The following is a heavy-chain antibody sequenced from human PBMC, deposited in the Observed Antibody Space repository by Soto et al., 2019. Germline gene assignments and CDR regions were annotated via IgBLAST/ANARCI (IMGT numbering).Heavy chain of an antibody. CDR3: ARGLPLLLTGFDAFDI. Sequence: PGGSLRLSCAASVFTFSSYAMHWVRQAPGKGLEYVSAISSNGGSTYYANSVKGRFTIPRDNSKNTLYLQMGSLRAEDMAVYYCARGLPLLLTGFDAFDIWGQGTMVTVSS. V-gene: IGHV3-64*01. CDR1: VFTFSSYA. D-gene: IGHD3-9*01. CDR2: ISSNGGST. J-gene: IGHJ3*02.